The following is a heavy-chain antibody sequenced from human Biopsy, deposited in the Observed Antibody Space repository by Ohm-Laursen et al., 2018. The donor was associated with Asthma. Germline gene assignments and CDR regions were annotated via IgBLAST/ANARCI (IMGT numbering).Heavy chain of an antibody. CDR2: IYYSGST. CDR3: ARGIGLSGYDFWSGYSATPNWFDP. CDR1: GGSISSGGYS. V-gene: IGHV4-31*03. J-gene: IGHJ5*02. Sequence: TLSLTCTVSGGSISSGGYSWSWIRQHPGKGLEWIGYIYYSGSTYSNPSLKSRVTISVDTSKNQFSLKLSSVTAADTAVYYCARGIGLSGYDFWSGYSATPNWFDPWGQGTLVTVSS. D-gene: IGHD3-3*01.